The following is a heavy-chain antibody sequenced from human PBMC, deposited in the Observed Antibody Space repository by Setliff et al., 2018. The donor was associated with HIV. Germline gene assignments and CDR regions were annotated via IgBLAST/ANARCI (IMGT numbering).Heavy chain of an antibody. Sequence: GGSLRLSCAGSGFTFSSYAMSWVRQAPGKGLQWVSAISGSTGATFYTDSVKGRFTISRDNSKNTLYPRMNSLGAEDTAVYYCAKELAASGLGYFDSWGRGILVTVSS. CDR3: AKELAASGLGYFDS. V-gene: IGHV3-23*01. D-gene: IGHD3-22*01. CDR1: GFTFSSYA. CDR2: ISGSTGAT. J-gene: IGHJ4*02.